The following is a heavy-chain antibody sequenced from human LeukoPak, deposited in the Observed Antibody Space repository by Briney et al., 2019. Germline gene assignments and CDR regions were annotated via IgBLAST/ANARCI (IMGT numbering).Heavy chain of an antibody. CDR2: MYHSGST. Sequence: PSETLSLTCTVSGYSISSGHYWGWIRQPPGKGLEWIGSMYHSGSTYYNPPLKSRVTISEDTSKNQFSLKLRSVTAADTAVYYCARGPRFGELLWHWFDPWGQGTLVIVSS. D-gene: IGHD3-10*01. CDR1: GYSISSGHY. V-gene: IGHV4-38-2*02. CDR3: ARGPRFGELLWHWFDP. J-gene: IGHJ5*02.